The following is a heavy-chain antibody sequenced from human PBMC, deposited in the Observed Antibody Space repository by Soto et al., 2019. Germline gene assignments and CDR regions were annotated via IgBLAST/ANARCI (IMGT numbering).Heavy chain of an antibody. CDR1: GGTLSSYA. J-gene: IGHJ4*02. D-gene: IGHD4-17*01. Sequence: QVQLVQSGAEVKKPGSSVKVSCKASGGTLSSYAINWVRQAPGQGLEWMGGIIPIFGTANSAQKFQGRVTITADDSTSTAYMELSSLRSEDTAVYYCARMDYGGNSRYFDYWGQGTLVTVSS. CDR3: ARMDYGGNSRYFDY. CDR2: IIPIFGTA. V-gene: IGHV1-69*12.